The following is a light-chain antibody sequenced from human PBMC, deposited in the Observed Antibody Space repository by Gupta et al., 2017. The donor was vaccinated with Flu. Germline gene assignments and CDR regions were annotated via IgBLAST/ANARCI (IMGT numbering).Light chain of an antibody. V-gene: IGKV1-5*03. Sequence: PSTLSASVGDRVTITCRANQSINNYLAWYQQKGGQAPKLLIYKASSLESGVSSSFSGSGSGTEFTLTITSLQPGDFATYYCQQYNSFPWTFGPGTTVEI. J-gene: IGKJ1*01. CDR3: QQYNSFPWT. CDR2: KAS. CDR1: QSINNY.